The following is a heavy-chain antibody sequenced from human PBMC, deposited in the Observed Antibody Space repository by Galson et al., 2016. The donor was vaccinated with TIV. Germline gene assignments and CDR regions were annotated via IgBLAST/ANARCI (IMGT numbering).Heavy chain of an antibody. V-gene: IGHV1-69*06. CDR2: IIPMIGTP. J-gene: IGHJ6*02. CDR3: ARVVLAYSNYDGYCHGMDV. CDR1: GYTFTYA. D-gene: IGHD4-11*01. Sequence: SVKVSCKASGYTFTYAMHWVRQAPGQRLEWMGWIIPMIGTPKYAQKFQGRVTITADKSTSTAYMELSSLRSEDTARYYCARVVLAYSNYDGYCHGMDVWGQGTTVTVSS.